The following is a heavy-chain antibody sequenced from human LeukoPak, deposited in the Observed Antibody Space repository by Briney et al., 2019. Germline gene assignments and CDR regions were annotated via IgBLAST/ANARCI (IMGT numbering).Heavy chain of an antibody. Sequence: PGGSLRLSCAASGFIFSSYSINWVRQAPGKGLEWVSSISSSSSYIYYADSVKGRFTISRDNAKNSLYLQMNSLRAEDTAVYYCARVSSFSTSSAEIDYWGQGTLVTVSS. CDR2: ISSSSSYI. D-gene: IGHD6-25*01. CDR1: GFIFSSYS. CDR3: ARVSSFSTSSAEIDY. J-gene: IGHJ4*02. V-gene: IGHV3-21*01.